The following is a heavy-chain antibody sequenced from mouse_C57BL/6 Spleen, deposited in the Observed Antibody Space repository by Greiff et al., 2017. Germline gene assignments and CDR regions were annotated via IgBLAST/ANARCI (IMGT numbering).Heavy chain of an antibody. V-gene: IGHV5-17*01. CDR1: GFTFSDYG. D-gene: IGHD2-5*01. CDR3: ARAPTYYSNYYAMDY. J-gene: IGHJ4*01. CDR2: ISSGGSTI. Sequence: EVQVLQSGAGLVKPGASLKLSCAASGFTFSDYGMHWVRQAPEQGLEWVAYISSGGSTIYYADTVKGRFTISRDNAKNTLFLQMTSRTSEDTAMYYWARAPTYYSNYYAMDYWGQGTSVTVSS.